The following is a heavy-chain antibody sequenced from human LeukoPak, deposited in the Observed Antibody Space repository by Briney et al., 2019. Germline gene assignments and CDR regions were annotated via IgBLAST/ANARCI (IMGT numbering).Heavy chain of an antibody. CDR2: ISGSGGST. Sequence: PGGSLRLSCAASGFTFSSYAMSWVRQAPGKGLEWVSAISGSGGSTYYADSVKGRFTISRDNSKNTLYLQMNSLRAEDTAVYYCAKPEGYSGYGDWFDPWGQGTLVTVSS. D-gene: IGHD5-12*01. J-gene: IGHJ5*02. CDR3: AKPEGYSGYGDWFDP. CDR1: GFTFSSYA. V-gene: IGHV3-23*01.